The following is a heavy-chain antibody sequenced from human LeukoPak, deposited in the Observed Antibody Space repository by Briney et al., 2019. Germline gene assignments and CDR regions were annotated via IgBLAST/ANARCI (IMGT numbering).Heavy chain of an antibody. Sequence: GASLRLSCAASGFTFSNYAMSWVRQAPGKGLEWVSAITGSGGNTYYADSVKGRFTISRDNSKNTPYLQMSRLRDEPTAVYYCAKWGDFDVLTGYYVPDFWGQGTLVTVSS. CDR3: AKWGDFDVLTGYYVPDF. D-gene: IGHD3-9*01. CDR2: ITGSGGNT. J-gene: IGHJ4*02. V-gene: IGHV3-23*01. CDR1: GFTFSNYA.